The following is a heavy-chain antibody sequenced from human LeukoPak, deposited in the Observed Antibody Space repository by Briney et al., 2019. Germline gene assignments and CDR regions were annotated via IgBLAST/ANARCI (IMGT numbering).Heavy chain of an antibody. J-gene: IGHJ6*02. Sequence: GGSLRLSCAASGFTFSSYAMHWVRQAPGKGLEWVAVISHDGSNKYYADSVKGRFTTSTENSKNTLYLQMNSLRAEDTAVYYCARMSPPYCSGGSCYSGDYYYYGMDVWGQGTTVTVSS. CDR1: GFTFSSYA. CDR2: ISHDGSNK. D-gene: IGHD2-15*01. V-gene: IGHV3-30-3*01. CDR3: ARMSPPYCSGGSCYSGDYYYYGMDV.